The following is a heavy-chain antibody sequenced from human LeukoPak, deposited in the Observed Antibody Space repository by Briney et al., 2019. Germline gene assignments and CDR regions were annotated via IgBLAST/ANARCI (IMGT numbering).Heavy chain of an antibody. CDR1: GYTFTSYG. CDR3: AREGSSSSRYIEPGGEANWFDP. CDR2: ISAYNGNT. D-gene: IGHD6-13*01. V-gene: IGHV1-18*01. Sequence: GASVKVSCKASGYTFTSYGISWVRQAPGQGLEWMGWISAYNGNTNYAQKLQGRVTMTTDTSTSTAYMELRSLRSDDTAVYYCAREGSSSSRYIEPGGEANWFDPWGQGTLVTVSS. J-gene: IGHJ5*02.